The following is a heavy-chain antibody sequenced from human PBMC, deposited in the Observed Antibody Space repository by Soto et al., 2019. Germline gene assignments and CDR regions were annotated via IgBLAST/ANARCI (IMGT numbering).Heavy chain of an antibody. CDR3: ARGVLLWFGEENWFDP. Sequence: QVQLQESDPGLVKPSQTLSLTCTVSGGSISSGGYYWSWIRQHPGKGLEWIGYIYYSGSTYYNPSLKSRVTISVDTSKNQFSLKLSSVTAADTAVYYCARGVLLWFGEENWFDPWGQGTLVTVSS. V-gene: IGHV4-31*03. J-gene: IGHJ5*02. D-gene: IGHD3-10*01. CDR2: IYYSGST. CDR1: GGSISSGGYY.